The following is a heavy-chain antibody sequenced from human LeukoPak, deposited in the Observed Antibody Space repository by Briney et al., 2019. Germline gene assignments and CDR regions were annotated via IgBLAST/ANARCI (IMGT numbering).Heavy chain of an antibody. CDR3: ARYSINYYDSNGYAMNI. Sequence: GESLKISCKGSGYSFTSYWIGWVRQMPGKGLEWMGIIYPGDSDTRYSPSFQGQVTISADKSISTAYLQWSSLKASDTAMYYCARYSINYYDSNGYAMNIWGQGTMVTVSS. CDR2: IYPGDSDT. J-gene: IGHJ3*02. CDR1: GYSFTSYW. V-gene: IGHV5-51*01. D-gene: IGHD3-22*01.